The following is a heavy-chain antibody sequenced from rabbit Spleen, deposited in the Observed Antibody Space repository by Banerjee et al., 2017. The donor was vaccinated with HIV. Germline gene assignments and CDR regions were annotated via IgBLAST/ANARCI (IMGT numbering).Heavy chain of an antibody. Sequence: QEQLVESGGGLVKPEGSLTLTCIASGVSFSSSYYMCWVRQAPGKGLEWIACIYAGNSGDTYYASWAKGRFTISKTSSTTVTLQMTSLTAADTATYFCARETSSGWGVVSFYFNLWGQGTLVTVS. D-gene: IGHD4-1*01. J-gene: IGHJ4*01. CDR3: ARETSSGWGVVSFYFNL. CDR1: GVSFSSSYY. CDR2: IYAGNSGDT. V-gene: IGHV1S45*01.